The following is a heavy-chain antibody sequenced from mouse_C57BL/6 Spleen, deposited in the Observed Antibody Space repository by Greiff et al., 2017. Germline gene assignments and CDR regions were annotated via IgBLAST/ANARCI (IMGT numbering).Heavy chain of an antibody. V-gene: IGHV1-42*01. CDR3: ARDYYGSSWFAY. J-gene: IGHJ3*01. D-gene: IGHD1-1*01. CDR2: INPSTGGT. CDR1: GYSFTGYY. Sequence: EVMLVESGPELVKPGASVKISCKASGYSFTGYYMNWVKQSPEKSLEWIGEINPSTGGTTYNQKFKAKATLTVDKSSSTAYMQLKSLTSEDSAVYYCARDYYGSSWFAYWGQGTLVTVSA.